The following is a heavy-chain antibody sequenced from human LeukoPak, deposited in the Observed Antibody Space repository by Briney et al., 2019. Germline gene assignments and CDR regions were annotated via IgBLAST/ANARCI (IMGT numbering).Heavy chain of an antibody. D-gene: IGHD2-8*02. CDR3: ARESSTGKYPQNVPDY. V-gene: IGHV3-74*01. CDR2: MNSDGSSI. J-gene: IGHJ4*02. CDR1: GFSFSIYA. Sequence: GGSLRLSCAASGFSFSIYAMSGVRQAPGKGLVWVSRMNSDGSSIAYADSVQGRFTISRDNAKNTLYLQVSSLSVEDTAVYYCARESSTGKYPQNVPDYWGQGTLVTVSS.